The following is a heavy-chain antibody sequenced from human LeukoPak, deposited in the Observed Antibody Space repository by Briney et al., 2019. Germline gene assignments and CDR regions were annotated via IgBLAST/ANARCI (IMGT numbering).Heavy chain of an antibody. V-gene: IGHV1-69*05. CDR2: IIPIFGTA. J-gene: IGHJ4*02. Sequence: ASVKVSCKASGGTFSSYAISWVRQAPGQGLEWMGRIIPIFGTANYAQKFQGRVTITTDESTSTAYMELRSLRSEDTAVYYCARYYYGSGSSPWYWGQGTLVTVSS. CDR1: GGTFSSYA. D-gene: IGHD3-10*01. CDR3: ARYYYGSGSSPWY.